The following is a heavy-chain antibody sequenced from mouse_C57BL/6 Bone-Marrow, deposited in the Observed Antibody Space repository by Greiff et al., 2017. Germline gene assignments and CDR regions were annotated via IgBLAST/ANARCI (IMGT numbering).Heavy chain of an antibody. CDR3: ARRDDYGSSDYAMDY. CDR1: GFTFSSYT. Sequence: EVQVVESGGGLVKPGGSLKLSCAASGFTFSSYTMSWVRQTPEQRLEWVATISGGGGNTYYPDSVKGRFTISRDNASNTLYLQLSSLRSEDTALYYGARRDDYGSSDYAMDYWGQGTSVTVSS. D-gene: IGHD1-1*01. CDR2: ISGGGGNT. J-gene: IGHJ4*01. V-gene: IGHV5-9*01.